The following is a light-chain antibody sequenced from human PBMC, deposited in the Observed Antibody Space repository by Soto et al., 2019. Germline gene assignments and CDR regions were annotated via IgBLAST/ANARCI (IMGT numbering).Light chain of an antibody. CDR1: QSVSSSY. CDR2: GAS. CDR3: QQYASSPPYT. J-gene: IGKJ2*01. Sequence: EIVLTQSPGTLSLSPGERATLSCMASQSVSSSYLAWYQQKPGQAPRLLIYGASSRATGIPDRFSGSGSGTDFTLTISRLEPEDFAVYYCQQYASSPPYTFGQGTKLEIK. V-gene: IGKV3-20*01.